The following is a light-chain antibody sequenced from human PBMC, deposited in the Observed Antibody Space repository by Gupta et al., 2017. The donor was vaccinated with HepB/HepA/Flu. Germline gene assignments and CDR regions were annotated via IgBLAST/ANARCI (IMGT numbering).Light chain of an antibody. CDR3: ASFTNNNTRL. J-gene: IGLJ2*01. CDR2: NVN. V-gene: IGLV2-14*03. CDR1: TSDIGAYKF. Sequence: LIYPASLSGLPGRSITISCTGTTSDIGAYKFVSWFQQHPGKAPKLLLYNVNNRPSGVSNRFSGSKSVNTASLTISGLLAEDEADYYCASFTNNNTRLFGGGTKLTVL.